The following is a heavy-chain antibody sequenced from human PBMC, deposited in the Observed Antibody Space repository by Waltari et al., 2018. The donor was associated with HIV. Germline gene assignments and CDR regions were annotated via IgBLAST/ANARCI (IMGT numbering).Heavy chain of an antibody. CDR1: GFPFSSYA. J-gene: IGHJ3*02. V-gene: IGHV3-23*01. CDR2: ISGSGGST. CDR3: ATRPHQGDAFDI. Sequence: EVQLLESGGGLVQPGGSLRLSCAASGFPFSSYAMSLVRQAPGKGLEWVSAISGSGGSTYYADSVKGRFTISRDNSKNTLYLQMNSLRAEDTAVYYCATRPHQGDAFDIWGQGTMVTVSS.